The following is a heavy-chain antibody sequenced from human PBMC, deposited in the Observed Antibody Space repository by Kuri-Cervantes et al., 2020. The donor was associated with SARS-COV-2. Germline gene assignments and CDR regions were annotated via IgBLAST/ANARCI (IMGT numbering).Heavy chain of an antibody. CDR2: ISYDGFNQ. Sequence: LSLTCAASGFPFSSYAMHWVRQAPGKGLEWVAVISYDGFNQFYGDSVKGRFTISRDDSKNTLYLQMNSLRPEDTAVYYCARHYGSGSYSFMHVWGKGTPVTVSS. J-gene: IGHJ6*03. V-gene: IGHV3-30*03. D-gene: IGHD3-10*01. CDR3: ARHYGSGSYSFMHV. CDR1: GFPFSSYA.